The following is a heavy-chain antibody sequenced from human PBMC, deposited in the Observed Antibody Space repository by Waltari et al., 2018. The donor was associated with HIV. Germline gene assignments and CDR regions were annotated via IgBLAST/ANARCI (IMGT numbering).Heavy chain of an antibody. Sequence: EVQLVESGGGLVKPGGSLRLSCAASGFTFSSYSMNWVRQAPGKGRGWVSSISSSSSYIYYADSVKGRFTISRDNAKNSLYLQMNSLRAEDTAVYYCATLVSSGWYYFDYWGQGTLVTVSS. J-gene: IGHJ4*02. D-gene: IGHD6-19*01. CDR2: ISSSSSYI. CDR3: ATLVSSGWYYFDY. CDR1: GFTFSSYS. V-gene: IGHV3-21*01.